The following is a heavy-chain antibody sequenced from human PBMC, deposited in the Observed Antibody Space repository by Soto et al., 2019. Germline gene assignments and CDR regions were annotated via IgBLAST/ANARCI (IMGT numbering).Heavy chain of an antibody. CDR3: ARGYDSSDYRDY. CDR1: GVTFSSYG. CDR2: IWYDGSNK. D-gene: IGHD3-22*01. J-gene: IGHJ4*02. V-gene: IGHV3-33*08. Sequence: GGSLRLSCAASGVTFSSYGMHWVRQAPGKGLEWVAVIWYDGSNKYYADSVKGRFTISRDNSKNTLYLQMNSLRAEDTAVYYCARGYDSSDYRDYWGQGTLVIGSS.